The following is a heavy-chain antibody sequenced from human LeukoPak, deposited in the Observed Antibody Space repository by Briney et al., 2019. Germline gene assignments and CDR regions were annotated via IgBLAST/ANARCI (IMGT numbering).Heavy chain of an antibody. CDR2: IYYSGST. CDR3: ARDRVWSGSQAKYYFDY. CDR1: GGSISSGDYY. V-gene: IGHV4-30-4*01. Sequence: SETLSLTCTVSGGSISSGDYYWSWIRQPPGKGLEWIGYIYYSGSTYYNPSLKSRVTISVDTSKNQFSLKLSSVTAADTAVYYCARDRVWSGSQAKYYFDYWGQGTLVTVSS. J-gene: IGHJ4*02. D-gene: IGHD3-10*01.